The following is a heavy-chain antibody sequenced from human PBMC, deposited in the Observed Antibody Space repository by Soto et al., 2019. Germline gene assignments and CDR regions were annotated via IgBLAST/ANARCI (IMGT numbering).Heavy chain of an antibody. CDR3: AHSASVPCCYYFDS. D-gene: IGHD1-26*01. V-gene: IGHV2-5*01. J-gene: IGHJ4*02. CDR1: GFSLSSIGVA. Sequence: GPTLVNPTQTLTLTCTFSGFSLSSIGVAVGWIRQPPGKALEWLALLYWNDDRRYSPSLKSRLTITKDTSKNQVVLTMTNMDPADTATYYCAHSASVPCCYYFDSWGQGTLVTVSS. CDR2: LYWNDDR.